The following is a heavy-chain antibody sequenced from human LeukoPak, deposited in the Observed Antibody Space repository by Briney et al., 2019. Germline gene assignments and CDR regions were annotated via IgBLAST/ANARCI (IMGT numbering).Heavy chain of an antibody. CDR3: ARGSRGNIAAAGHFDY. D-gene: IGHD6-13*01. J-gene: IGHJ4*02. CDR2: ISSSSIYI. Sequence: GGSLRLSCAASGFIFSIYSMNWVRQAPGKGLEWVSSISSSSIYIYYADSVKGRFTISRDNTKNSLYLQMNSLRTEDTAVYYCARGSRGNIAAAGHFDYWGQGTLVTVSS. V-gene: IGHV3-21*01. CDR1: GFIFSIYS.